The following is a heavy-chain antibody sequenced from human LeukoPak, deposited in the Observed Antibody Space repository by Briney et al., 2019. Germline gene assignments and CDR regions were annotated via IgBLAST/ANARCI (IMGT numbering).Heavy chain of an antibody. CDR2: IYYSGST. J-gene: IGHJ4*02. CDR3: AKRHSGYDGRYYFDY. V-gene: IGHV4-59*01. D-gene: IGHD5-12*01. Sequence: SETLSLTCTVSGGSISSYYWSWIRQPPGKGLEWIGYIYYSGSTHYNPSLKSRVTISVDTSKNQFSLKLRSVTAADTAVYYCAKRHSGYDGRYYFDYWGQGTLVTVSS. CDR1: GGSISSYY.